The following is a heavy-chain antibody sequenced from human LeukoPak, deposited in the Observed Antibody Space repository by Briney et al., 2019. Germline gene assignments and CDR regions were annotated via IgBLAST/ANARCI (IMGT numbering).Heavy chain of an antibody. D-gene: IGHD4-11*01. CDR2: MNPNSGNT. V-gene: IGHV1-8*02. Sequence: ASVKVSCKASGYTFTGYYMHWVRQATGQGLEWMGWMNPNSGNTGYAQKFQGRVTMTRNTSISTAYMELSSLRSEDTAVYYCARWIDDYSNAENDYWGQGTLVTVSS. CDR1: GYTFTGYY. J-gene: IGHJ4*02. CDR3: ARWIDDYSNAENDY.